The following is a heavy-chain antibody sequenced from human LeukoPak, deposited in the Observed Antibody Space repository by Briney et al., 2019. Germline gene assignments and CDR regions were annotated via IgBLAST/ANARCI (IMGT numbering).Heavy chain of an antibody. J-gene: IGHJ4*02. V-gene: IGHV4-34*01. CDR2: IIHSGSS. Sequence: SETLSLTCAVYGGPFSDYSWTWIRQSPGKALEWIGEIIHSGSSHYNPSLKSRVPISVDTSKNQFSLKLTSVTAADTAVYFCARGSPGYWGQGTLVTVSS. CDR3: ARGSPGY. CDR1: GGPFSDYS.